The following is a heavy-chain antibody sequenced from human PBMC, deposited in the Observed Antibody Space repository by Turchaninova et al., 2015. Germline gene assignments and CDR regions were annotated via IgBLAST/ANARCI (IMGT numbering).Heavy chain of an antibody. CDR2: NNHSGST. J-gene: IGHJ5*02. Sequence: QVQLQQWGAGLLKPSETLSLTCAVSGESFSDYFWIWIRQPPGKGLEWIRENNHSGSTNYNPPRKSRITIAVDTSKNQFSLKLSSVTAADTAVYYCARGRRSNLGMAARASRWFDPWGQGTLVTVSS. V-gene: IGHV4-34*01. CDR3: ARGRRSNLGMAARASRWFDP. D-gene: IGHD6-6*01. CDR1: GESFSDYF.